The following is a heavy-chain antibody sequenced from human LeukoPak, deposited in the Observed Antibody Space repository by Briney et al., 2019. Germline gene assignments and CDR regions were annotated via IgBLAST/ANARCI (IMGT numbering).Heavy chain of an antibody. Sequence: SVKVSCTASGGTFSSYAISWVRQAPGQGLEWMGGIIPIFGTANYAQKFQGRVTITADESTSTAYMELSSLRSEDTAVYYCARGAGTYPWDYYFDYWGQGTLVTVSS. V-gene: IGHV1-69*13. D-gene: IGHD6-19*01. J-gene: IGHJ4*02. CDR1: GGTFSSYA. CDR3: ARGAGTYPWDYYFDY. CDR2: IIPIFGTA.